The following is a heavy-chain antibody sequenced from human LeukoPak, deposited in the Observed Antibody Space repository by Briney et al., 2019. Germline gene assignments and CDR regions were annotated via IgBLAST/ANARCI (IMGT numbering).Heavy chain of an antibody. Sequence: PGGSLRLSCAASGFTFSSYAMSWVRRAPGKGLEWVSAISGSGGSTYYADSVKGRFTMSRDNSKNTLYLQMNSLRAEDTAVYFCAKTVSGSHSYQGGDYWGQGTLVTVST. J-gene: IGHJ4*02. CDR2: ISGSGGST. CDR3: AKTVSGSHSYQGGDY. V-gene: IGHV3-23*01. D-gene: IGHD3-16*02. CDR1: GFTFSSYA.